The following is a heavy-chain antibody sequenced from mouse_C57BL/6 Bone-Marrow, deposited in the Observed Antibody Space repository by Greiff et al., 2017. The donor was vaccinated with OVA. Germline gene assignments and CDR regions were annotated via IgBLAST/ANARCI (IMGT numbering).Heavy chain of an antibody. CDR1: GFNIKDDY. CDR3: TPTTVVAN. CDR2: IDPENGDT. Sequence: DVKLVESGAELVRPGASVKLSCTASGFNIKDDYMHWVKQRPGQGLEWIGWIDPENGDTEYASKFQGKATITADTSSNTAYLQLSSLTSEDTAVYYCTPTTVVANWGQGTTLTVAS. J-gene: IGHJ2*01. D-gene: IGHD1-1*01. V-gene: IGHV14-4*01.